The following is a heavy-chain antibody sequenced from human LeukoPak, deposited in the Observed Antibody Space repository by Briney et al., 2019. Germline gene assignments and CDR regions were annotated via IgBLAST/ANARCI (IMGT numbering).Heavy chain of an antibody. V-gene: IGHV4-59*08. Sequence: SETLSLTCTVAGGSISSYYWSWIRKPPGKGLEWIGYIYYSGSTNYNPSLKSRVTISVDTSKNQFSLKLSSVTAADTAVYYCARQGGAMVRGPLNYWGQGTLVTVSS. CDR1: GGSISSYY. D-gene: IGHD3-10*01. J-gene: IGHJ4*02. CDR3: ARQGGAMVRGPLNY. CDR2: IYYSGST.